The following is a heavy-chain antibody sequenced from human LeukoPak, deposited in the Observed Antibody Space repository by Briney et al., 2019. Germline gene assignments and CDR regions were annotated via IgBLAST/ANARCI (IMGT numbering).Heavy chain of an antibody. CDR2: IRYDGSNK. Sequence: PGGSLRLSCAASGFTFSSYGMHWVRQAPGKGLEWVAFIRYDGSNKYYADSVKGRFTISRDNSKNTLYLQMNSLRAEDTAVYYCAKDIFRGYSGYDLFDYWGQGTLVTVSS. CDR3: AKDIFRGYSGYDLFDY. J-gene: IGHJ4*02. D-gene: IGHD5-12*01. CDR1: GFTFSSYG. V-gene: IGHV3-30*02.